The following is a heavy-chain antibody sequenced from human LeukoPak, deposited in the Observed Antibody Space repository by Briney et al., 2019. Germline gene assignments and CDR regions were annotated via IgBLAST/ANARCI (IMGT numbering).Heavy chain of an antibody. CDR1: GYTFTSYD. Sequence: ASVKVSCTASGYTFTSYDINWVRQATGQGLEWMGWMNPNSGNTGYAQKFQGRVTMTRNTSISTAYMELSSLRSEDTAVYYCAREGQAAPAPYYYYYGMDVWGQGTTVTVSS. J-gene: IGHJ6*02. D-gene: IGHD2-15*01. V-gene: IGHV1-8*01. CDR3: AREGQAAPAPYYYYYGMDV. CDR2: MNPNSGNT.